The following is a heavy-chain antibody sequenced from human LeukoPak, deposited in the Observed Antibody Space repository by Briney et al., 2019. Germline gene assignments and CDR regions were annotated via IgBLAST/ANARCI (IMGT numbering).Heavy chain of an antibody. D-gene: IGHD4/OR15-4a*01. CDR2: INVGNGNT. J-gene: IGHJ6*03. Sequence: ASVKVSCKASGYTFTTYAMHWVRQAPGQRLEWMGWINVGNGNTKYSQEFQGRVTITRDTSASTAYMELSSLRSEDMAVYYCARGLRANRANYYYMDVWGKGTTVTVSS. CDR1: GYTFTTYA. V-gene: IGHV1-3*03. CDR3: ARGLRANRANYYYMDV.